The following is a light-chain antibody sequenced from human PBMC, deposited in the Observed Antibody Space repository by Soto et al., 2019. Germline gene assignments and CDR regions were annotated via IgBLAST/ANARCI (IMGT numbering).Light chain of an antibody. J-gene: IGLJ1*01. CDR3: CSYAGGSNV. CDR1: SSDVGSYKF. CDR2: EGS. V-gene: IGLV2-23*03. Sequence: QSVLTQPASVSGSPGQSITISCTGTSSDVGSYKFVSWYQQYPGKAPTLMIYEGSERPSGVSDRFSGSKSGNTASLTISGLQFGDEADYFCCSYAGGSNVFGPGTKLTVL.